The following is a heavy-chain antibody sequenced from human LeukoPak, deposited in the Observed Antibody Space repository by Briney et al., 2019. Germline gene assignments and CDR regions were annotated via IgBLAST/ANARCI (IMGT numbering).Heavy chain of an antibody. D-gene: IGHD3-22*01. CDR3: ARAMDYYDSSGLDY. CDR1: GFTFSSYA. J-gene: IGHJ4*02. V-gene: IGHV3-30-3*01. Sequence: GSLRLSCAASGFTFSSYAMHWVRQAPGKGLEWVAVISYDGSNKYYADSVKGRFTISRDNSKNTLYLQMNSLRAEDTAVYYCARAMDYYDSSGLDYWGQGTLVTVSS. CDR2: ISYDGSNK.